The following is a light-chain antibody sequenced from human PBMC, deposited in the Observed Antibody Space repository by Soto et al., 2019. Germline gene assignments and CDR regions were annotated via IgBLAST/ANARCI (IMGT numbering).Light chain of an antibody. J-gene: IGKJ1*01. CDR1: QSVNSN. Sequence: IVMTQSPGTLSVSPGERATLSCRASQSVNSNLAWYQQKPGQAPRLLIYGASTRATGIPARFSGSGSGTEFTLTISSLQSEDFAVYYCRQYNNWPQTFGQGTKVDIK. V-gene: IGKV3-15*01. CDR3: RQYNNWPQT. CDR2: GAS.